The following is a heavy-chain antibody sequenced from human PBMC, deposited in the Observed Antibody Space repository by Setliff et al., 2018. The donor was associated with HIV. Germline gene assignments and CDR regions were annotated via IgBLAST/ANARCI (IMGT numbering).Heavy chain of an antibody. CDR3: AQAQTSVSGSYYQYLQH. D-gene: IGHD3-10*01. V-gene: IGHV3-48*01. J-gene: IGHJ1*01. Sequence: GSLSLSCAASGFTFNTYTMNWVRQAPGKGLEWLSYISDTSATISYADSVKGRFTISRDNAKNSLYLRMNSLRAEDTAVYYCAQAQTSVSGSYYQYLQHWGQGTLVTVSS. CDR2: ISDTSATI. CDR1: GFTFNTYT.